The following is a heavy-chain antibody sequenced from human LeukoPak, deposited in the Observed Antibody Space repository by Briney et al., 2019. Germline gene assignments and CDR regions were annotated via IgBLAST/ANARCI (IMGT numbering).Heavy chain of an antibody. CDR3: AKAPAYSSSWTYYFDY. Sequence: PGGSLRLSCAASGFTFSSYAMSWVRQAPGKGLEWVSAISGSGGSTYYADSVKGRFTISRDNSKNTLYLQMNSLRAEDTAVYYCAKAPAYSSSWTYYFDYWGQGTLVTVSS. CDR1: GFTFSSYA. V-gene: IGHV3-23*01. CDR2: ISGSGGST. J-gene: IGHJ4*02. D-gene: IGHD6-13*01.